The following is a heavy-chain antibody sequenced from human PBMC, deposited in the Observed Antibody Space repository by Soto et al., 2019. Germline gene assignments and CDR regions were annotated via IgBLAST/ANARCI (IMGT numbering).Heavy chain of an antibody. J-gene: IGHJ5*02. CDR1: GFSLSTSGVG. CDR3: AHRVPGYSSSWYVRDWFDP. V-gene: IGHV2-5*01. D-gene: IGHD6-13*01. CDR2: IYWNDDK. Sequence: QITLKESGPTLVKPTQTLTLTCTFSGFSLSTSGVGVGWIRQPPGKALEWLALIYWNDDKSYSPSLKSRLTITKDTSKNQVVLTMTNMDPVDTATYYCAHRVPGYSSSWYVRDWFDPWGQGTLVTVSS.